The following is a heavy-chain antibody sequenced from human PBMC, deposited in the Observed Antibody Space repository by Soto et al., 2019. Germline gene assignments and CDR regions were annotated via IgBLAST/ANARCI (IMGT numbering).Heavy chain of an antibody. Sequence: PSETLSLTCTVSGGSISSSSYYWGWIRQPPGKGLEWIGGIYYSGSTYYNPSLKSRVTISVDTSKNQFSLKLSSVTAADTAVYYCARPLLDYFDYWGQGTLVTVSS. CDR3: ARPLLDYFDY. CDR1: GGSISSSSYY. J-gene: IGHJ4*02. V-gene: IGHV4-39*01. CDR2: IYYSGST.